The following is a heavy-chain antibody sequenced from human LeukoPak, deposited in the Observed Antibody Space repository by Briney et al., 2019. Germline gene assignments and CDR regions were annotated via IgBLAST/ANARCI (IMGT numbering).Heavy chain of an antibody. CDR3: AKEGGDYGDYFDY. CDR2: INPNSGVT. Sequence: ASVKVSCRTSGYTFSGYYMHWVRQAPEQGLEWMGWINPNSGVTNYPQKFQGRVTMTRDTSISTAYMELSRLGADDTAVYYCAKEGGDYGDYFDYWGQGTLVTVSS. D-gene: IGHD4-17*01. CDR1: GYTFSGYY. V-gene: IGHV1-2*02. J-gene: IGHJ4*02.